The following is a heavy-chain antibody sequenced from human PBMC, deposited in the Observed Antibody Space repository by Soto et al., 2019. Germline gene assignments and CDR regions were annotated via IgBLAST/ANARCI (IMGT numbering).Heavy chain of an antibody. CDR1: GLTFRSYW. CDR2: INRDGSST. V-gene: IGHV3-74*01. CDR3: AREIVTTGEYYFDS. J-gene: IGHJ4*02. D-gene: IGHD1-1*01. Sequence: GGSLRLSCAASGLTFRSYWMHWVRQAPGKGLVWVSRINRDGSSTSYADSVKGRVTISRDTAKNTLYLQMNSLRAEDMAVYYCAREIVTTGEYYFDSWGLGTLVTVSS.